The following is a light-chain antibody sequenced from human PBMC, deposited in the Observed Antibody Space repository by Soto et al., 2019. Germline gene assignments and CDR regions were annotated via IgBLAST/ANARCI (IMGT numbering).Light chain of an antibody. J-gene: IGLJ2*01. V-gene: IGLV2-14*03. CDR2: DFI. CDR1: SSDVGAYNF. CDR3: SSYTTTATRL. Sequence: QSALTQPASVSGSPGQSITISCTGTSSDVGAYNFVSWYQHPPGNAPQLIIYDFINRPSGVFYRFSCSKFGNTASLTFSGLQAEDEADYYCSSYTTTATRLFGGGTKVTVL.